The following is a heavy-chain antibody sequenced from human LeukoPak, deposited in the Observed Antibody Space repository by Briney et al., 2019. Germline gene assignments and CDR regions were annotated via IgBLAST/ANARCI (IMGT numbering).Heavy chain of an antibody. CDR3: ARSPPSSFDY. CDR2: IYHSGST. V-gene: IGHV4-30-2*01. D-gene: IGHD2-2*01. CDR1: GGSISSGGYY. J-gene: IGHJ4*02. Sequence: SQTLSLTGTVSGGSISSGGYYWSWIRQPPGKGLEWIGYIYHSGSTYYNPSLKSRVTISVDRSKNQFSLKLSSVTAADTAVYYCARSPPSSFDYWGQGTLVTVSS.